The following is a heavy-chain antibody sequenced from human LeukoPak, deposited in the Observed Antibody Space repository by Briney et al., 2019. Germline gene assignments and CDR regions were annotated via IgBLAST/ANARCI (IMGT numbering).Heavy chain of an antibody. J-gene: IGHJ4*02. Sequence: ASVKVSCKVSGYTLTELSMHWVRQAPGKRLEWMGGFDPEDGETIYAQKFQGRVTMTEDTSTDTAYMELSSLRSEDTAVYYCATGSGSYFPFDYWGQGTLVTVSS. CDR3: ATGSGSYFPFDY. CDR1: GYTLTELS. CDR2: FDPEDGET. D-gene: IGHD1-26*01. V-gene: IGHV1-24*01.